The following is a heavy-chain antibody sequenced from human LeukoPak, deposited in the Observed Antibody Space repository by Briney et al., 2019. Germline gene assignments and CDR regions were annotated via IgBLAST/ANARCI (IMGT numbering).Heavy chain of an antibody. J-gene: IGHJ4*02. Sequence: SETLSLTCTVSGGSISSSSYYWGWIRQPPGKGLEWIGSINYSGSTYFNPSLKSRVTISVDTSKDQFSLKMSSVTAADTAVYYCARQVATFPPPDYWGQGTLVTVSS. CDR3: ARQVATFPPPDY. CDR2: INYSGST. CDR1: GGSISSSSYY. V-gene: IGHV4-39*01. D-gene: IGHD5-12*01.